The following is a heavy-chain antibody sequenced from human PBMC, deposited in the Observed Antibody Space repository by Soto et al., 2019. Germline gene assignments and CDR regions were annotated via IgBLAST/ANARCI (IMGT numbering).Heavy chain of an antibody. D-gene: IGHD4-17*01. V-gene: IGHV3-7*01. CDR2: INEDGSKN. Sequence: EVQLVESGGGLVQPGGSLRLSCAASGFTFGTYWMSWVRQAPGKGLEWVANINEDGSKNYYVDSVRGRFTISRDHAQKSLYLHMSSLRAEDTAVYYCARRGDVATVTDYWGQGTLVTVSS. J-gene: IGHJ4*02. CDR3: ARRGDVATVTDY. CDR1: GFTFGTYW.